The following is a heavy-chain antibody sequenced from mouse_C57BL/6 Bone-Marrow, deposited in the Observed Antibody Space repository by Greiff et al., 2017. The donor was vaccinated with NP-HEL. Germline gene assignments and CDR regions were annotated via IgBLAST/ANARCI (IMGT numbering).Heavy chain of an antibody. J-gene: IGHJ4*01. CDR3: VRQGGYRGGYAMDY. Sequence: EVKLMESGGGLVQPKGSLKLSCAASGFSFNTYAMNWVRQAPGKGLEWVARIRSKSNNYATYYADSVKDRFTISRDDSESMLYLQMNNLKTEDTAMYYCVRQGGYRGGYAMDYWGQGTSVTVSS. CDR1: GFSFNTYA. V-gene: IGHV10-1*01. CDR2: IRSKSNNYAT. D-gene: IGHD3-2*02.